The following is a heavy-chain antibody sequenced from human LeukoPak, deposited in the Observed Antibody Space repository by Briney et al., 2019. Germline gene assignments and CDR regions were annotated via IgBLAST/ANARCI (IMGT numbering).Heavy chain of an antibody. J-gene: IGHJ6*03. CDR1: GGTFSSYA. D-gene: IGHD3-3*01. Sequence: GASVKVSCKASGGTFSSYAISWVRQAPGQGLEWMGGIIPIFGTANYAQKFQGRVTITADESTSTAYMELSSLRSEDTAVYYCARGRGYYDFWSALSPYYYYYMDVWGKGTTVTVSS. V-gene: IGHV1-69*13. CDR3: ARGRGYYDFWSALSPYYYYYMDV. CDR2: IIPIFGTA.